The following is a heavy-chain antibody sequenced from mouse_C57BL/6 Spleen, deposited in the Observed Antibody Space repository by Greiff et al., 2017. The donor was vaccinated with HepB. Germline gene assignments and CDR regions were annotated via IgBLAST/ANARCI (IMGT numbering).Heavy chain of an antibody. D-gene: IGHD2-4*01. V-gene: IGHV1-82*01. CDR2: IYPGDGDT. CDR3: ARSGIYYDYDEGGYFDY. J-gene: IGHJ2*01. Sequence: QVHVKQSGPELVKPGASVKISCKASGYAFSSSWMNWVKQRPGKGLEWIGRIYPGDGDTNYNGKFKGKATLTADKSSSTAYMQLSSLTSEDSAVYFCARSGIYYDYDEGGYFDYWGQGTTLTVSS. CDR1: GYAFSSSW.